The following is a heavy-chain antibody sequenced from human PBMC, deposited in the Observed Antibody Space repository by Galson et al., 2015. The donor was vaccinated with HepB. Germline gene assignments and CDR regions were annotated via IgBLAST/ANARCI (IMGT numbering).Heavy chain of an antibody. V-gene: IGHV3-21*01. CDR2: ISSSSSYI. CDR3: ATGSSGYSSDASDI. CDR1: GFTFSSYS. D-gene: IGHD3-22*01. J-gene: IGHJ3*02. Sequence: SLRLSCAASGFTFSSYSMNWVRQAPGKGLEWVSSISSSSSYIYYADSVQGRFTISRDNAKNTLYLQMNSQRAEDTAVDYCATGSSGYSSDASDILGQGTMGTVSS.